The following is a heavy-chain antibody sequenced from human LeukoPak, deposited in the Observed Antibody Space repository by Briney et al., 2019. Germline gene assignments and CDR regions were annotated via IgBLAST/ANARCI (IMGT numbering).Heavy chain of an antibody. CDR2: ISYDGTNK. V-gene: IGHV3-30*03. D-gene: IGHD3-10*01. J-gene: IGHJ4*02. CDR1: GFTFRSYS. CDR3: ARGATMVRGVIISPHSLDY. Sequence: GGSLRLSCAASGFTFRSYSMSWVRQAPGKGLEWVAVISYDGTNKFYADSVKGRFTISRDNSKNTLYLQMNSLRAEDTALYYCARGATMVRGVIISPHSLDYWGQGTLVTVSS.